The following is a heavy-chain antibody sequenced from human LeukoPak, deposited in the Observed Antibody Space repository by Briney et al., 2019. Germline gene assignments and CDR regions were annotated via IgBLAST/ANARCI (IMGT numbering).Heavy chain of an antibody. CDR1: GFTFSSYG. V-gene: IGHV3-33*06. Sequence: GGSLRLSCAASGFTFSSYGMHWVRQAPGKGLEWVAVIWYDGSNKYYADSVKGRFTISRDNSENTLYLQMNSLRAEDTAVYYCAKDIAVAPDAFDIWGQGTMVTVSS. J-gene: IGHJ3*02. D-gene: IGHD6-19*01. CDR2: IWYDGSNK. CDR3: AKDIAVAPDAFDI.